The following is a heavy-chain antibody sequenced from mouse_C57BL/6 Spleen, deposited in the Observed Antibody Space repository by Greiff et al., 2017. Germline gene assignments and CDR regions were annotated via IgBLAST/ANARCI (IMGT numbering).Heavy chain of an antibody. J-gene: IGHJ2*01. CDR1: GYSITSGYY. D-gene: IGHD1-3*01. Sequence: DVQLQESGPGLVKPSQSLSLTCSVTGYSITSGYYCNRIQQFPGNQLEWKRYISYDGSNNYNPALKNRISITRDTSKNQLFLKLNSVTTEDTATYYCAIDELRYFDYWGQGTTLTVSS. CDR3: AIDELRYFDY. CDR2: ISYDGSN. V-gene: IGHV3-6*01.